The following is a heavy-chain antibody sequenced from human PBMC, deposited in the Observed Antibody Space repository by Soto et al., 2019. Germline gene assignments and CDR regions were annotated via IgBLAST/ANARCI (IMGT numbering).Heavy chain of an antibody. V-gene: IGHV3-7*03. CDR2: IKQDGSEK. D-gene: IGHD1-26*01. CDR3: ARDKVGAWGSYYYGMDV. Sequence: PGGSLRLSCAASGFTFSSYWMSWVRQAPGKGLEWVANIKQDGSEKYYVDSVKGRFIISRDNAKNSLYLQMNSLRAEDTAVYYCARDKVGAWGSYYYGMDVWGQGTTVTVSS. J-gene: IGHJ6*02. CDR1: GFTFSSYW.